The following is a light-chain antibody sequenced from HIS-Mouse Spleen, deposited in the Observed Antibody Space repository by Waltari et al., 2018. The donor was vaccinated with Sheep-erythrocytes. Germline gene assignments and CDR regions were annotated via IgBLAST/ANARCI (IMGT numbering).Light chain of an antibody. CDR1: SSDVGGYNY. V-gene: IGLV2-8*01. Sequence: QSALTQPPSASGSPGQSVTIPCPGTSSDVGGYNYVPCYQHHPGKAPNLMLYEVSQRPSGVPDRFSGSKSGNTASLTVSGLQAEDEADYYCSSYAGSNNYVFGTGTKVTVL. J-gene: IGLJ1*01. CDR2: EVS. CDR3: SSYAGSNNYV.